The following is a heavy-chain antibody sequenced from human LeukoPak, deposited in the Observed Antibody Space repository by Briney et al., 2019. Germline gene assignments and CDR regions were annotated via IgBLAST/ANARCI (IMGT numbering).Heavy chain of an antibody. CDR2: ISGSGGST. J-gene: IGHJ6*02. CDR3: AKGYGSAALGMDV. V-gene: IGHV3-23*01. Sequence: WVRQAPGKGLEWVSDISGSGGSTNYADSVRGRFTVSRDNSRNTLSLQMNSLRAEDTAVYYCAKGYGSAALGMDVWGQGTTVTVSS. D-gene: IGHD3-10*01.